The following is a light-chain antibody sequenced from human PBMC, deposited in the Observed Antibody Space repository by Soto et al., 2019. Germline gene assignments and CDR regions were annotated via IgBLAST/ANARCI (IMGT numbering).Light chain of an antibody. V-gene: IGKV3-15*01. CDR1: QSVDIS. J-gene: IGKJ1*01. CDR2: GAS. CDR3: QQYRNWPRT. Sequence: EIVLTQSPATLSVSPGDRVTLSCRASQSVDISLAWYQQRAGQAPRLLVYGASTKATDMPGRFSGRGSGTEFTLTINNLQSEDFAVYYCQQYRNWPRTFGQGTKV.